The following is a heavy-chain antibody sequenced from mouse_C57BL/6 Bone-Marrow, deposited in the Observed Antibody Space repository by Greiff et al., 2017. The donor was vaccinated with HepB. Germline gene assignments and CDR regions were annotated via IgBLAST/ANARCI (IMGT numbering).Heavy chain of an antibody. J-gene: IGHJ4*01. CDR3: ASYYGNYGAMDY. D-gene: IGHD2-1*01. V-gene: IGHV5-2*01. CDR2: INSDGGST. CDR1: EYEFPSHD. Sequence: EVKLMESGGGLVQPGESLKLSCESNEYEFPSHDMSWVRKTPEKRLELVAAINSDGGSTYYPDTMERRFIISRDNTKKTLYLQMSSLRSEDTALYYCASYYGNYGAMDYWGQGTSVTVSS.